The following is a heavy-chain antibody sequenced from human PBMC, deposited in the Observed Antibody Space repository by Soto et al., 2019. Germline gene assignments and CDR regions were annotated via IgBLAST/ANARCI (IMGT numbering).Heavy chain of an antibody. J-gene: IGHJ5*02. Sequence: QVQLVQSGAEVKKPGSSVKVSCKASGGTFSSYAISWVRQAPGQGLEWMGGIIPIFGTANYAQKFQGRVTITAXXSXSXXYMELSSLRSEETAVYYCASWGRVGATSTGNWFAPWGQGTLVTVSS. CDR3: ASWGRVGATSTGNWFAP. CDR1: GGTFSSYA. CDR2: IIPIFGTA. V-gene: IGHV1-69*12. D-gene: IGHD1-26*01.